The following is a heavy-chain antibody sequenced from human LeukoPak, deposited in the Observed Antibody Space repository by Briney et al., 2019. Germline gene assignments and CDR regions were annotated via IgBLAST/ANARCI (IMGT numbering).Heavy chain of an antibody. V-gene: IGHV3-33*01. J-gene: IGHJ2*01. CDR1: GFIFISYG. Sequence: GGSLRLSCSASGFIFISYGMHWVRQAPAEGLEWVAVIWYDGSNKYYPDSVQGRFTISRDNSKNTLYLQVNSLRAEDTAVYYCARDRSMSGWYIDLWGRGTLVTVSS. CDR3: ARDRSMSGWYIDL. D-gene: IGHD2/OR15-2a*01. CDR2: IWYDGSNK.